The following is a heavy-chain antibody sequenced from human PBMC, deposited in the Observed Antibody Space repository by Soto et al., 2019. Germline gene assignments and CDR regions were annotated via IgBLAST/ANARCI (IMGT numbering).Heavy chain of an antibody. CDR2: ISYDGSNK. V-gene: IGHV3-30*03. Sequence: GGSLRLSCAASGFTFSSYGMHWVRQAPGKGLEWVAVISYDGSNKYYSDSVKGRFTISRDNFKNMLYLQMNNLRVEDAGLYFCAREDDYNYRYFNYGLDVWGQGTTVTVSS. J-gene: IGHJ6*02. D-gene: IGHD5-12*01. CDR3: AREDDYNYRYFNYGLDV. CDR1: GFTFSSYG.